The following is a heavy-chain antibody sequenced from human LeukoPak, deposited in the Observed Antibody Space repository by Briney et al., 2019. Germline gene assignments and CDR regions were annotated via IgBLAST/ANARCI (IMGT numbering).Heavy chain of an antibody. CDR1: GFTFSSYW. Sequence: GGSLRLSCAASGFTFSSYWMSWVRQAPGKGLEWVANIKQDGSEKYYVDSVKGRFTISRDNAKNSLYLQMNSLRAEDTAVYYCARSSGWSCCDAFDIWGQGTMVTVSS. CDR2: IKQDGSEK. J-gene: IGHJ3*02. V-gene: IGHV3-7*01. D-gene: IGHD6-19*01. CDR3: ARSSGWSCCDAFDI.